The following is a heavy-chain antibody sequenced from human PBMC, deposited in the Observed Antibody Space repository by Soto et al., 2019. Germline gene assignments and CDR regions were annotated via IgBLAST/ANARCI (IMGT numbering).Heavy chain of an antibody. Sequence: SVKVSCKASGYSFSFYGINWVRQAPGQGLEWMGGIIPMFGTANYAQRFQDRVTITADESTNTVYMELSSLRSEDTAVYFCASGIQLWLRRINNGYSGWGQGTLVTVSS. CDR2: IIPMFGTA. D-gene: IGHD5-18*01. J-gene: IGHJ4*02. V-gene: IGHV1-69*13. CDR1: GYSFSFYG. CDR3: ASGIQLWLRRINNGYSG.